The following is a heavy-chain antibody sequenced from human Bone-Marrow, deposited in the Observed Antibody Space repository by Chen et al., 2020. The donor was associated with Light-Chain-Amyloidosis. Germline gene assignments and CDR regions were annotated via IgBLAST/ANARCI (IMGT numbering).Heavy chain of an antibody. CDR1: GGSMDYYY. D-gene: IGHD3-16*01. Sequence: QVQLQESGPGLVKPSETLSLTCTVSGGSMDYYYWNWIRQPPGKGLEWIGYIYNSGTTNYNPSLRSRVTMPVEMSKKQSALRLCSVTAADTAVDYCGGEHRGGVDFWGQGTPVTVSS. CDR3: GGEHRGGVDF. V-gene: IGHV4-59*01. J-gene: IGHJ4*02. CDR2: IYNSGTT.